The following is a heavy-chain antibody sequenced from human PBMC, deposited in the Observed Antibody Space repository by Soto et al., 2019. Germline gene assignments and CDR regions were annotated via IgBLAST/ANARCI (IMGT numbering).Heavy chain of an antibody. CDR2: INPNSGGT. J-gene: IGHJ4*02. Sequence: ASVKVSCKASGYIFTDYYMHWVRQAPGQELGWMGRINPNSGGTNYAQKFQGRVTMTRDTSISTAHTEPSSLRSDDTAVYYCARVLVRPVGTTWTNAGGYYFDYWGQ. CDR1: GYIFTDYY. V-gene: IGHV1-2*06. CDR3: ARVLVRPVGTTWTNAGGYYFDY. D-gene: IGHD1-1*01.